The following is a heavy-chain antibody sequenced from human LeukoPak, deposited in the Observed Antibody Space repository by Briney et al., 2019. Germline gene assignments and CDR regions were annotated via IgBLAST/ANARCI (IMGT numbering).Heavy chain of an antibody. CDR2: ISGSGGSA. CDR1: GFTFSSYA. V-gene: IGHV3-23*01. J-gene: IGHJ6*02. CDR3: AKAPPSSYYYYYGMDV. Sequence: GGSLRLSCAASGFTFSSYAMSWVRQAPGKGLEWVSAISGSGGSAYYADSVKGRFTISRDISKNTLYLQMNSLRAEDTAVYYCAKAPPSSYYYYYGMDVWGQGTTVTVSS. D-gene: IGHD6-13*01.